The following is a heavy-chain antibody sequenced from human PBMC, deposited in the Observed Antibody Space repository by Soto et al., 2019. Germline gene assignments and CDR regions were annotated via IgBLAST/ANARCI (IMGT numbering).Heavy chain of an antibody. CDR2: INTISDT. V-gene: IGHV3-11*03. CDR3: ARGHYSMDV. CDR1: GFMFSDYY. Sequence: QVQLMQSGGGLVKPGGSLRLSCAASGFMFSDYYMTWIRQTPVRGLEWVAYINTISDTNYADSVRGRFTIYRDNARNSLFLQMNSLRLEDSAVYDCARGHYSMDVWGQGTTVTVSS. J-gene: IGHJ6*02.